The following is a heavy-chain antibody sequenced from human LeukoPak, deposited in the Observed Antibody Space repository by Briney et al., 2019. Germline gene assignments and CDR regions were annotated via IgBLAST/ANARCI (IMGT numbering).Heavy chain of an antibody. Sequence: SETLSLTCAVYGGSFSGYYWSWIRQPPGKGLEWIGEINHSGSTNYNPSLKSRVTISADTSKNQFSLNLDSVTAADTAVYYCSSHVSAAAGGRWGPGTLVTVSS. D-gene: IGHD6-13*01. CDR2: INHSGST. CDR1: GGSFSGYY. V-gene: IGHV4-34*01. CDR3: SSHVSAAAGGR. J-gene: IGHJ4*02.